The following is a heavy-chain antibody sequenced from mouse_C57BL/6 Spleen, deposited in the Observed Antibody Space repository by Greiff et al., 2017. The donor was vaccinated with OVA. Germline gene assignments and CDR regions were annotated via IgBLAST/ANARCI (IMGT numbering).Heavy chain of an antibody. D-gene: IGHD2-3*01. CDR3: ASDGTTPLDY. J-gene: IGHJ2*01. CDR2: INPSTGGP. Sequence: VQLKESGPELVKPGASVQISCKASGYSFTGYYMHWVKQSSETSLAWIGEINPSTGGPSYNQKFKGKATLTVDKSSSTAYMQLKSLTSEDSAVYYCASDGTTPLDYWGQGTTRTVSS. CDR1: GYSFTGYY. V-gene: IGHV1-43*01.